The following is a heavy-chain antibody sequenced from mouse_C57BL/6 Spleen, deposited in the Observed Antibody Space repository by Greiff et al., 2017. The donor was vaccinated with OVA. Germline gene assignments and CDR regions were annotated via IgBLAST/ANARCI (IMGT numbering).Heavy chain of an antibody. CDR3: AREGLYYGSSYGYFDY. V-gene: IGHV3-6*01. CDR2: ISYDGSN. J-gene: IGHJ2*01. Sequence: EVHLVESGPGLVKPSQSLSLTCSVTGFSITSGYYWNWIRQFPGNKLEWMGYISYDGSNNYNPSLKNRISITRDTSKNQFFLKLNSVTTEDTATYYCAREGLYYGSSYGYFDYWGQGTTLTVSS. D-gene: IGHD1-1*01. CDR1: GFSITSGYY.